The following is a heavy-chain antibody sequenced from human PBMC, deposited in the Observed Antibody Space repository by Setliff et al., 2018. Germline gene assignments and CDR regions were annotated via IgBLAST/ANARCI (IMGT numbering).Heavy chain of an antibody. V-gene: IGHV4-4*07. D-gene: IGHD3-10*01. Sequence: PSETLSLTCTVSRGSINSHYWSWIRQPAGKGLEWIGRIFGSGSTNYNPSLKSRVTMSIDTSKNQFSLKLSAVTAADTAVYYCARDVGGEGYFDHWGQGTLVTVSS. CDR1: RGSINSHY. CDR2: IFGSGST. J-gene: IGHJ4*02. CDR3: ARDVGGEGYFDH.